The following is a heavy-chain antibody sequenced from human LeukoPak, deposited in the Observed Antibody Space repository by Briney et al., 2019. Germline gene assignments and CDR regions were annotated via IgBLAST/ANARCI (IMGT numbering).Heavy chain of an antibody. CDR2: INSDGSST. CDR3: ARDPDTSSWSNWFDP. CDR1: GFTFSSYW. Sequence: GGSLRLSCAASGFTFSSYWMHWLRQAPGKGLVWVSRINSDGSSTSYADSVKGRFTISRDNAKNTLYLQMDSLRAEDTAAYYCARDPDTSSWSNWFDPWGQGTLATVSS. V-gene: IGHV3-74*01. D-gene: IGHD6-13*01. J-gene: IGHJ5*02.